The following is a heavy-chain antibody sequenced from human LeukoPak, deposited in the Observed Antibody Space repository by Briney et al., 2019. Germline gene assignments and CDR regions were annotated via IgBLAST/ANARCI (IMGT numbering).Heavy chain of an antibody. CDR1: EFTFSSYW. Sequence: GGSLRLSCAASEFTFSSYWMTWVRQAPGKGLEWVANIKQDGSEKYYVDSVKGRFTISRDNAKNSLYLQMNSLRAEDTAVYYCARGHFPGGPSWYWGQGTLVTVSS. CDR3: ARGHFPGGPSWY. D-gene: IGHD3-16*01. V-gene: IGHV3-7*01. J-gene: IGHJ4*02. CDR2: IKQDGSEK.